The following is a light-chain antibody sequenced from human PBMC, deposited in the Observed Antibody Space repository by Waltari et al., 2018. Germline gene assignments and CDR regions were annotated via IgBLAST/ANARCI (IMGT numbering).Light chain of an antibody. Sequence: EIVLTQSPGTLSLSPGERATLSCRASQSVTRIPLTWYQQKLGQAPRLLIYGTSSRATGIPDRFSGSGSGTDFTLTISRREPEDFAVYYCQQYDGEVVTFGGGTKVEI. CDR2: GTS. CDR3: QQYDGEVVT. J-gene: IGKJ4*01. CDR1: QSVTRIP. V-gene: IGKV3-20*01.